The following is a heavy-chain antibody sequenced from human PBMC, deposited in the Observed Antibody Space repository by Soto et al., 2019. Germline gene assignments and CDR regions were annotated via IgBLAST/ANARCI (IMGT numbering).Heavy chain of an antibody. Sequence: SETLSLTCSVSGGSVSSNDYYWGWIRQPPAKGLEWIGNIDYNGVTSYNPSLKTRLTISRDTSKNQFSLKLSSVTAADTAVYYCARVNSGITMVRGRYNWFDPWGQGTLVTVSS. CDR3: ARVNSGITMVRGRYNWFDP. D-gene: IGHD3-10*01. CDR1: GGSVSSNDYY. J-gene: IGHJ5*02. V-gene: IGHV4-39*07. CDR2: IDYNGVT.